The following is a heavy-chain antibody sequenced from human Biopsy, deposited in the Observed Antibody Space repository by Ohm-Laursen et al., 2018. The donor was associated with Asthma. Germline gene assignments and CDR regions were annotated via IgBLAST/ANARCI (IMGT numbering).Heavy chain of an antibody. V-gene: IGHV3-23*01. Sequence: SLRLSCAAPGFTFSSYAMSWVRQAPGKGLEWVSLITGSGGSTYYADSVKGRFTISRDNSKNTLYLQMNSLRAEDTAVYYCAKDWSWNYVYAFDIWGQGTMVTVSS. CDR2: ITGSGGST. J-gene: IGHJ3*02. CDR1: GFTFSSYA. D-gene: IGHD1-7*01. CDR3: AKDWSWNYVYAFDI.